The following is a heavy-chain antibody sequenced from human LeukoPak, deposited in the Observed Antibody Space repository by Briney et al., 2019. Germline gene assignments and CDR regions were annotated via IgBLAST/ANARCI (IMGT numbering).Heavy chain of an antibody. CDR3: ASPYYDSSGYRPGYFDY. CDR1: GYTFTSYY. Sequence: SVWVSCTVSGYTFTSYYMPCVREAPGQGVGWRGIMNPTGGITSYAQTFQGRVTMTRDLSTSTVYMELSSLRSKDTAVYYCASPYYDSSGYRPGYFDYWGQGTLVTVSS. V-gene: IGHV1-46*01. J-gene: IGHJ4*02. CDR2: MNPTGGIT. D-gene: IGHD3-22*01.